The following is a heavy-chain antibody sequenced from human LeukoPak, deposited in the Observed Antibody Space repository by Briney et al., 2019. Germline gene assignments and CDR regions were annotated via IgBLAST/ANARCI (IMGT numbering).Heavy chain of an antibody. CDR2: IRQDGSIK. CDR3: AKDSLADSDY. V-gene: IGHV3-30*02. CDR1: GFIFSTYG. Sequence: PGGSLRLSCAASGFIFSTYGMYWVRQAPGKGLEWVAFIRQDGSIKNYADSVKGRSTISRDNSKNTLYLQMNSLRAEDTAVYYCAKDSLADSDYWGQGTLVTVSS. J-gene: IGHJ4*02. D-gene: IGHD3-16*01.